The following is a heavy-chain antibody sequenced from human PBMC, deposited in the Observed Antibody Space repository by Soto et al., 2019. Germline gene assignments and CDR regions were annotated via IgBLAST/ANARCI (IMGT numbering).Heavy chain of an antibody. CDR3: ARHGGMYYDFDY. J-gene: IGHJ4*02. Sequence: PGESLKISCKGSGYSFTSYWISWVRQMPGKGLEWMGRIDPSDSYTNYSPSFQGHVTISADKSISTAYLQWSSLKASDTAMYYCARHGGMYYDFDYWGQGTLVTVSS. CDR2: IDPSDSYT. D-gene: IGHD3-3*01. CDR1: GYSFTSYW. V-gene: IGHV5-10-1*01.